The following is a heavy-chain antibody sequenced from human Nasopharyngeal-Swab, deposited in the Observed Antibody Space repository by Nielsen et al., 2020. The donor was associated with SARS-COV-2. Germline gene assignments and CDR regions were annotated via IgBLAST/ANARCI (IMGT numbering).Heavy chain of an antibody. CDR2: INTNTGNP. V-gene: IGHV7-4-1*02. CDR3: ARGVARYFDWFPEGGDYYYYMDV. D-gene: IGHD3-9*01. J-gene: IGHJ6*03. CDR1: GYTFTSYA. Sequence: ASVKVSCKASGYTFTSYAMNWVRQAPGQGLEWMGWINTNTGNPTYAQGFTGRFVFSLDTSVSTAYLQISSLKAEDTAVYYCARGVARYFDWFPEGGDYYYYMDVWGKGTTVTVSS.